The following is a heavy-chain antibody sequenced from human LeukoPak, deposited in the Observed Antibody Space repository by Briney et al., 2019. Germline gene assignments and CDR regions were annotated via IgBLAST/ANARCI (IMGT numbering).Heavy chain of an antibody. CDR1: GFTISSNS. V-gene: IGHV3-21*05. Sequence: PGGSLTLTCTVSGFTISSNSMYWGRLAQRQGLVGASYISSSSNYIYYADSVNGRFTISRNNAKNSLYLPMNSLRAEDTAVYYCARLQWHTGFDPWGQGTLVTVSS. CDR3: ARLQWHTGFDP. J-gene: IGHJ5*02. CDR2: ISSSSNYI. D-gene: IGHD6-19*01.